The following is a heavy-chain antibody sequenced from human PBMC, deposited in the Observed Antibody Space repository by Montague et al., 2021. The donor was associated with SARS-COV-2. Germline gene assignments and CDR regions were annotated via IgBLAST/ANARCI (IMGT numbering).Heavy chain of an antibody. CDR3: AGDRGRFWHFDL. Sequence: SEILSLTCTVSGGSISSYYWNWIRQSPGKGLEWIGYIYYSGSTKYNPSFKSRVTMLVDTSKRQMSLRLNSVTAADTAVYYCAGDRGRFWHFDLWGRGTLVTVSS. J-gene: IGHJ2*01. D-gene: IGHD5-12*01. V-gene: IGHV4-59*01. CDR1: GGSISSYY. CDR2: IYYSGST.